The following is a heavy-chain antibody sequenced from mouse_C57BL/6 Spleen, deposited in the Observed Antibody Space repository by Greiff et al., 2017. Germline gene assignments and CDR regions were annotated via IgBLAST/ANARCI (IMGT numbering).Heavy chain of an antibody. Sequence: VQLVESGAELAKPGASVKLSCKASGYTFTSYWMHWVKQRPGQGLEWIGYINPSSGYTKYNQKFKDKATLTADKSSSTAYMQLSSLTYEDSAVYYCASLTAQAYAMDYWGQGTSVTVSS. V-gene: IGHV1-7*01. CDR2: INPSSGYT. D-gene: IGHD3-2*02. CDR3: ASLTAQAYAMDY. CDR1: GYTFTSYW. J-gene: IGHJ4*01.